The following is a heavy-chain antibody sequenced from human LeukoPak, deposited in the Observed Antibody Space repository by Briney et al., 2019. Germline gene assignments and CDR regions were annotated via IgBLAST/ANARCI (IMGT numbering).Heavy chain of an antibody. Sequence: ASVKVSCKGSGYKFNDQGMNWVRQAPGQGLEWMGWINTDTGNPTYARGFTGRFVFSLDKSVSTTFLQIISLKAEDTAIYYCAKEIKRFDIWGQGTMITVSS. CDR2: INTDTGNP. V-gene: IGHV7-4-1*02. CDR1: GYKFNDQG. J-gene: IGHJ3*02. D-gene: IGHD5-24*01. CDR3: AKEIKRFDI.